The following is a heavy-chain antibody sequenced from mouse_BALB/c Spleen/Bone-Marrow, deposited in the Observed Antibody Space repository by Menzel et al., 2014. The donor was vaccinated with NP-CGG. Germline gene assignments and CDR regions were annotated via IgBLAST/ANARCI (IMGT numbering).Heavy chain of an antibody. CDR2: IDPANGNT. Sequence: EVQLQQSGAELVKPGASVKLSCTASGFNIKDTYMHWVKQRPEQGLEWIGRIDPANGNTKYDPKFQGKATITADSSSNTAYLQLSSLTSEDSAVYYCARWEYYAMDYWGQGTSVTVSS. CDR1: GFNIKDTY. J-gene: IGHJ4*01. V-gene: IGHV14-3*02. D-gene: IGHD4-1*01. CDR3: ARWEYYAMDY.